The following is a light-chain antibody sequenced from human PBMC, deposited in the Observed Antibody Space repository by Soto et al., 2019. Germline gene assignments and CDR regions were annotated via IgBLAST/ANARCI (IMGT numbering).Light chain of an antibody. CDR1: QSVSSNY. V-gene: IGKV3-20*01. CDR3: QQYGRSPAT. Sequence: EIVLTQSPGTLSLSPGERATLSCRASQSVSSNYLAWYQQKPGQAPRLLIFGASSRASGIPDRFSGSGSGTDFTLTIGRLEPEDFAVYYCQQYGRSPATCGRGTKVEIK. CDR2: GAS. J-gene: IGKJ1*01.